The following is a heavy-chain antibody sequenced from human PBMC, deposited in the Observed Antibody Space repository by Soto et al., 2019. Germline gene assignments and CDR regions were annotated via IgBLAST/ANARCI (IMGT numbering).Heavy chain of an antibody. J-gene: IGHJ6*02. CDR3: ARAIVVVQAASYYYGMDV. CDR1: GGTFSSYA. CDR2: IIPIFGTA. D-gene: IGHD2-2*01. Sequence: SVKVSCKASGGTFSSYAISWVRQAPGQGLEWMGGIIPIFGTANYAQKFQGRVTITADKSTSTAYMELSSLRSEDTAVYYCARAIVVVQAASYYYGMDVWGQGTRVTVSS. V-gene: IGHV1-69*06.